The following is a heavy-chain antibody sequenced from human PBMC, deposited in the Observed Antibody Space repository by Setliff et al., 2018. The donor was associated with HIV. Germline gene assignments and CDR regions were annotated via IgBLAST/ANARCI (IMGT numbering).Heavy chain of an antibody. D-gene: IGHD5-12*01. CDR1: GYTFTGYY. CDR2: INPSGGST. V-gene: IGHV1-46*01. J-gene: IGHJ6*03. CDR3: ARGYPSSPYYYYMDV. Sequence: ASVKVSCKASGYTFTGYYMHWVRQAPGQGLEWMGIINPSGGSTSYAQKFQGRVTMTRDTSTSTVYMELSSLRSEDTAVYNCARGYPSSPYYYYMDVWGKGTTVTVSS.